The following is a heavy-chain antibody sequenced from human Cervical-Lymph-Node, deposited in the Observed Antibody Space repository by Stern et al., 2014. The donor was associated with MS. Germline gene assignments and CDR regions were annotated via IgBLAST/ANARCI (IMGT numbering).Heavy chain of an antibody. D-gene: IGHD4-17*01. CDR1: VGSISSYY. J-gene: IGHJ6*02. CDR3: ARDPGYGDYYYSGMDV. Sequence: QLQLQESGPRLVKPSETLSLTCTVSVGSISSYYWTWLRQSPGKGLEWIGYINYSGATDYNPSLKSRVSISGDTPKTQFSLNLRSVTAADTAVYYCARDPGYGDYYYSGMDVWGQGTTVTVSS. V-gene: IGHV4-59*12. CDR2: INYSGAT.